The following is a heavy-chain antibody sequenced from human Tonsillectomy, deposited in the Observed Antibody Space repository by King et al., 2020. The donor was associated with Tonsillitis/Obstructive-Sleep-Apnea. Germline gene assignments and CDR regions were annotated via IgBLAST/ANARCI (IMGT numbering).Heavy chain of an antibody. J-gene: IGHJ3*02. Sequence: DVQLVESGGGLVQPGGSLRLSCAASEFTFGNYAMSWVRQAPGRGLEWVSGISASGGTTYHADSVKGRFTISRDNSRNTLYLEMNSLRADDTAVYYCAKRRDYCSSTSCYTLGAFDIWGQGTMVTVSS. CDR1: EFTFGNYA. CDR2: ISASGGTT. D-gene: IGHD2-2*02. CDR3: AKRRDYCSSTSCYTLGAFDI. V-gene: IGHV3-23*04.